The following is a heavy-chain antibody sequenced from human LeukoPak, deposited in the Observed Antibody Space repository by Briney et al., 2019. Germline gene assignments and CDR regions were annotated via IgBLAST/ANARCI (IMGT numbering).Heavy chain of an antibody. CDR2: ISLDGSSK. CDR3: AKQGSCSGGSCYAHHFDS. J-gene: IGHJ4*02. CDR1: GFSFSNYV. D-gene: IGHD2-15*01. V-gene: IGHV3-30*18. Sequence: GGSLRLSCAASGFSFSNYVMHWVRQAPGKGLEWVALISLDGSSKYYADSVKGRFTISRDNSKNTLYLLMNSLRAEDTAVYHCAKQGSCSGGSCYAHHFDSWGQGTLVTVSS.